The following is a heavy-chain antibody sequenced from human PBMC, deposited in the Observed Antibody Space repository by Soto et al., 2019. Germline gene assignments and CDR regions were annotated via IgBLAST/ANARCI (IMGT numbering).Heavy chain of an antibody. D-gene: IGHD6-13*01. Sequence: PSQTLSLTCAISGDSVSSNSAAWNWIRQSPSRGLEWLGRTYYRSKWYNDYAVSVKSRITINPDTSKNQFSLQLNSVTPEDTAVYYCARDPWRGIAHQLGLAPWGQGTLVTVSS. J-gene: IGHJ5*02. V-gene: IGHV6-1*01. CDR2: TYYRSKWYN. CDR3: ARDPWRGIAHQLGLAP. CDR1: GDSVSSNSAA.